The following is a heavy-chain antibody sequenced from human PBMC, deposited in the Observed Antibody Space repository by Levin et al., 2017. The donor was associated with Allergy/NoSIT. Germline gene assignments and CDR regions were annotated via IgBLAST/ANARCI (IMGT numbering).Heavy chain of an antibody. V-gene: IGHV3-23*01. CDR3: AKDTKFPYSSSWLDY. D-gene: IGHD6-13*01. CDR1: GFTFSSYA. Sequence: PGESLKISCAASGFTFSSYAMSWVRQAPGKGLEWVSAISGSGGSTYYADSVKGRFTISRDNSKNTLYLQMNSLRAEDTAVYYCAKDTKFPYSSSWLDYWGQGTLVTVSS. J-gene: IGHJ4*02. CDR2: ISGSGGST.